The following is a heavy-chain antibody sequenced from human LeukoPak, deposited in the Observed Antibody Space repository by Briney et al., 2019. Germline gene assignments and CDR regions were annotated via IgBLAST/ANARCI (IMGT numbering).Heavy chain of an antibody. V-gene: IGHV3-30-3*01. CDR2: ISYDGSNK. Sequence: GGSLRLSCAASGFTFSSYAMHWVRQAPGKGLEWVAVISYDGSNKYYADYVKGRFTIYRDNYKNTLYLQMNSLRAEDTAVYYCARVPLGDSSGWTTVTRYYYYYYGMDVWGQGTTVTVSS. D-gene: IGHD6-19*01. CDR1: GFTFSSYA. CDR3: ARVPLGDSSGWTTVTRYYYYYYGMDV. J-gene: IGHJ6*02.